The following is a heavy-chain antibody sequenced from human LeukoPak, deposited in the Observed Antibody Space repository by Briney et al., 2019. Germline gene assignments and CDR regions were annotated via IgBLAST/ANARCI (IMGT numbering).Heavy chain of an antibody. CDR2: IYSGGNT. V-gene: IGHV3-53*01. J-gene: IGHJ4*02. CDR3: VSHSDPLTNYSFDY. D-gene: IGHD3-9*01. Sequence: GGSLRLSCAASGFSVSSNYMSWVRQAPGKGLEWDSIIYSGGNTYYADSVRGRFTISRDSSKNTLSLQLSSLRADDTAVYYCVSHSDPLTNYSFDYWGQGTLVTVSS. CDR1: GFSVSSNY.